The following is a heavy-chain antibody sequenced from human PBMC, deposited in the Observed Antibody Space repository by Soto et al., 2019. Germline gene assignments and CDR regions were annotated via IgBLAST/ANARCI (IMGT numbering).Heavy chain of an antibody. CDR3: ARLIGNSWLDS. D-gene: IGHD3-16*01. Sequence: SETLSLTCTVSGGSISSGGYYWSWIRQQPGKGLEWIGYIYHSGSTYYNPSLKSRITINPDTSNNQVSLHLNSVTPDDTAVYYCARLIGNSWLDSWGQGTLVTVS. CDR1: GGSISSGGYY. CDR2: IYHSGST. V-gene: IGHV4-30-2*05. J-gene: IGHJ5*01.